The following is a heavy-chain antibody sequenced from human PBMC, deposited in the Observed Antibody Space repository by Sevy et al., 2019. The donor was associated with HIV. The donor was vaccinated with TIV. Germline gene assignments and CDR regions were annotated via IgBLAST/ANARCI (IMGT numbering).Heavy chain of an antibody. CDR1: GFTFSSYA. V-gene: IGHV3-23*01. CDR3: ANMGPVQDSDGSGGYYRLLRNYYMDV. J-gene: IGHJ6*03. CDR2: ISGSGGST. Sequence: GGSLRLSCAASGFTFSSYAMSWVRQAPGKGLEWVSAISGSGGSTYYADSVKGRFTISRDNSKNTLYLQMNSLRAEDTAVYYCANMGPVQDSDGSGGYYRLLRNYYMDVWGKGTTVTVSS. D-gene: IGHD3-10*01.